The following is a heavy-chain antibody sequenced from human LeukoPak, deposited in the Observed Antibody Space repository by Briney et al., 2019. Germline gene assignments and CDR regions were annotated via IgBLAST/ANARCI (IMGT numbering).Heavy chain of an antibody. Sequence: GRSLRLSCAASGFTFSSYAMHWVRQAPGKGLEWVAVISYDGSNKYYADSVKGRFTISRDNSKNSVYLQMNSLRAEDTAVYYCASYLYKSLDHWGQGTLVTVSS. CDR2: ISYDGSNK. CDR1: GFTFSSYA. V-gene: IGHV3-30*04. CDR3: ASYLYKSLDH. J-gene: IGHJ4*02. D-gene: IGHD3-10*01.